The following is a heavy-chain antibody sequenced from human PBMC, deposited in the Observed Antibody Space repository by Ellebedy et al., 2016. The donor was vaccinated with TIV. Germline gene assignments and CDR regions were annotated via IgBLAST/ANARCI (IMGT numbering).Heavy chain of an antibody. Sequence: GESLKISCAASGFTFSSYAMTWVRQAPGKGLEWVSSIAGSGSSTYYADSVKGRFTISRDNSKSTLYLQMDSLRAEDTAVYYCAKGARGEYGNWGQGALVTVSS. D-gene: IGHD4-17*01. V-gene: IGHV3-23*01. CDR2: IAGSGSST. CDR1: GFTFSSYA. CDR3: AKGARGEYGN. J-gene: IGHJ4*02.